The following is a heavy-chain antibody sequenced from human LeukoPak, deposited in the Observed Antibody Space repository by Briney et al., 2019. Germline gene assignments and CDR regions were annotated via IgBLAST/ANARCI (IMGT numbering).Heavy chain of an antibody. V-gene: IGHV3-74*01. CDR3: ARERKSSTSMDY. Sequence: PGGSLRLSCAPSGFTFSSYWMHWVRQAPGKGLVWVSRINTDGSTITYADSVKGRFTISRDNAKNTLYLQMNSLRGEDTAVYFCARERKSSTSMDYWGQGILVTVSS. CDR2: INTDGSTI. D-gene: IGHD2-2*01. J-gene: IGHJ4*02. CDR1: GFTFSSYW.